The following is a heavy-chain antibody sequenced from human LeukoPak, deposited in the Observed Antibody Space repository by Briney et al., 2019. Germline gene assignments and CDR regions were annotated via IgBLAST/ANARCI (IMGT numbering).Heavy chain of an antibody. Sequence: PSETLSLTCTVSGGSISSSNYYWGWIRQPPGKGLEWLGYIYYSGRTNYNPSLKSRVTISVDTSKNQFSLKLRSVTASDTAVYYCARLRGGSYAPDAYFYYGMDVWGQGTTVIVSS. J-gene: IGHJ6*02. D-gene: IGHD1-26*01. V-gene: IGHV4-61*05. CDR3: ARLRGGSYAPDAYFYYGMDV. CDR2: IYYSGRT. CDR1: GGSISSSNYY.